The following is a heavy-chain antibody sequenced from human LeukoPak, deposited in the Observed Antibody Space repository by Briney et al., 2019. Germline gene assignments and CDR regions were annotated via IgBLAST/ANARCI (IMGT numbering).Heavy chain of an antibody. Sequence: ASVKVSCKASGYTFTGYYMHWVRQAPGQGLEWMGWINPNSGGTNYAQKFQGRVTMTRDTSTSTVYMEVNRLRFDDTAVYYCARDDSSGWNWGQGTLVTVSS. CDR1: GYTFTGYY. V-gene: IGHV1-2*02. CDR3: ARDDSSGWN. J-gene: IGHJ4*02. CDR2: INPNSGGT. D-gene: IGHD6-19*01.